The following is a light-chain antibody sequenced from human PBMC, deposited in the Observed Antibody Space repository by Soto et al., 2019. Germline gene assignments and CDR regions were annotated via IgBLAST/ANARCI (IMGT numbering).Light chain of an antibody. CDR3: MLYMGSCMNV. CDR1: SGSVSTNYY. Sequence: QTVVTQEPSFSVSPGGTVTLTCGLSSGSVSTNYYPSWYQQTPGQAPRTLIYSTNTRSSGVPDRFSGSILGNKAALTVTGAQADDESTYYCMLYMGSCMNVFGGGTQLTVL. J-gene: IGLJ7*01. V-gene: IGLV8-61*01. CDR2: STN.